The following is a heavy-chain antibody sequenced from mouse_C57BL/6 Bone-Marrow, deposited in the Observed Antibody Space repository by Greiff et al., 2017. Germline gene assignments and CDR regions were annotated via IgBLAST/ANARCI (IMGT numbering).Heavy chain of an antibody. V-gene: IGHV5-6*01. CDR3: ARHCGSSWNWYFDV. J-gene: IGHJ1*03. CDR2: ISSGGSYT. CDR1: GFTFSSYG. D-gene: IGHD1-1*01. Sequence: EVNVVESGGDLVKPGGSLKLSCAASGFTFSSYGMSWVRQTPDKRLEWVATISSGGSYTYYPDSVKGRFTISRDNAKNTLYLQLSSLKSEDTAMYYCARHCGSSWNWYFDVWGTGTTVTVSS.